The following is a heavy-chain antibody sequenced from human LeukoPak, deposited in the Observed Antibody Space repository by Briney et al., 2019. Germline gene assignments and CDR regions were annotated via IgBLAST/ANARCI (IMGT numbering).Heavy chain of an antibody. CDR3: ARDRRGDGYGPPYFDS. CDR1: GYTFTSYG. Sequence: GASVKVSCKAPGYTFTSYGISWVRQAPGQGLEWMGWISAYNGNTNYAQKLQGRVTMTTDTSTSTAYMELRSLRSDDTAVYYCARDRRGDGYGPPYFDSWGQGTLVTVSS. D-gene: IGHD5-24*01. CDR2: ISAYNGNT. V-gene: IGHV1-18*01. J-gene: IGHJ4*02.